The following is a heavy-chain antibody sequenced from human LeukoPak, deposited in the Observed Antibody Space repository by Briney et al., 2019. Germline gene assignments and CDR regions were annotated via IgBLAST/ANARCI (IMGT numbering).Heavy chain of an antibody. J-gene: IGHJ4*02. CDR2: INPNNGGT. D-gene: IGHD5-24*01. Sequence: ASVNVSCKASGYTFTDSYIHWVRQAPGQGLEWMGWINPNNGGTKFAQKFQGRVTMTRDTSISTAYMELSSLRSDDTAVYYCVRDQWLQFILDYWGQGTLVTVSS. CDR1: GYTFTDSY. V-gene: IGHV1-2*02. CDR3: VRDQWLQFILDY.